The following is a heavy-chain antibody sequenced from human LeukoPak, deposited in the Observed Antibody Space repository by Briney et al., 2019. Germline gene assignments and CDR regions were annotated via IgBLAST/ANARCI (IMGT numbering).Heavy chain of an antibody. Sequence: PGGSLRLSCAASGFTLSSYSMNWVRQAPGKGLGWVSYISSSSSTIYYADSVKGRFTISRDNAKNSLYLQMNSLRAEDTAVYYCARGNSGRRGGYPTLGQGTLVTVSS. CDR1: GFTLSSYS. V-gene: IGHV3-48*01. J-gene: IGHJ5*02. CDR2: ISSSSSTI. CDR3: ARGNSGRRGGYPT. D-gene: IGHD3-22*01.